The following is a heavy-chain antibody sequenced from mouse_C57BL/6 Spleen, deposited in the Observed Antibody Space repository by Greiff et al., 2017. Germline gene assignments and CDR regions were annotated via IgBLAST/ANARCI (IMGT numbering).Heavy chain of an antibody. CDR1: GYTFTSYW. CDR3: ARFHDGYLYYFDC. V-gene: IGHV1-55*01. Sequence: QVQLQQPGAELVKPGASVKMSCKASGYTFTSYWITWVKQRPGQGLEWIGDIYPGSGSTNYNEKFKSKATLTVDTSSSTAYMPLSSLTSEDSAVYYCARFHDGYLYYFDCWGQGTTLTVSS. D-gene: IGHD2-3*01. J-gene: IGHJ2*01. CDR2: IYPGSGST.